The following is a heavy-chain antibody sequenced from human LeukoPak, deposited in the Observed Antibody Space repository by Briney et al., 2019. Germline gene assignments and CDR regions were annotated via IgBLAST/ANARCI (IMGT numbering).Heavy chain of an antibody. CDR1: GYIFTNYY. V-gene: IGHV1-46*01. CDR3: ARDHAMFLSSWIQF. J-gene: IGHJ4*02. CDR2: INPTGGST. Sequence: ASVTVSCRTSGYIFTNYYIQWVRQAPGQGLEWMGIINPTGGSTSYAPKFDGRVTMTRDTSTSTVHMELRSLRSDDTAVYYCARDHAMFLSSWIQFWGQGTQVTVSS. D-gene: IGHD6-13*01.